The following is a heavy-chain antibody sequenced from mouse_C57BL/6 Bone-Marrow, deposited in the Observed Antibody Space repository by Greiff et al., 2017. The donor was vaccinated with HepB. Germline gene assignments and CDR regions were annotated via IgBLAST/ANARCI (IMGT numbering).Heavy chain of an antibody. CDR3: ARRIYPP. CDR1: GFTFSSYG. Sequence: EVKLVESGGDLVKPGGSLKLSCAASGFTFSSYGMSWVRQTPDKRLEWVATISSGGSYTYYPDSVKGRSTISRDNAKNTLYLQMSSLKSEATAMYYCARRIYPPWGQGTLVTVSA. D-gene: IGHD2-1*01. CDR2: ISSGGSYT. V-gene: IGHV5-6*02. J-gene: IGHJ3*01.